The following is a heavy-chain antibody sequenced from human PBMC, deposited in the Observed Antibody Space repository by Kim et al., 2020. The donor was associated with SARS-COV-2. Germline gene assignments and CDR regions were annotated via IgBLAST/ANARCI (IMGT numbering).Heavy chain of an antibody. D-gene: IGHD1-26*01. CDR2: NK. V-gene: IGHV3-30*02. CDR3: VKSIVGAPFDP. Sequence: NKYYAVSVKGRFTISRDNSKNTQYLQMNSLRAEDTAVYYCVKSIVGAPFDPWGQGTLVTVSS. J-gene: IGHJ5*02.